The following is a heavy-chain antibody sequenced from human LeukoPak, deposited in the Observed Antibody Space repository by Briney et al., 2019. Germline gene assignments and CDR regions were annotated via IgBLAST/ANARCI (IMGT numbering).Heavy chain of an antibody. CDR3: AADLSNPRMGASYLDS. J-gene: IGHJ4*02. V-gene: IGHV1-58*02. D-gene: IGHD3-16*01. CDR1: GFTSTNFA. CDR2: IIVGSGAT. Sequence: ASVKVSCKASGFTSTNFAMQWVRQARGQRLEWIGWIIVGSGATKCAQDFQERVTITRDLSTSTLYMELRSLTSEGTAVYYCAADLSNPRMGASYLDSWGQGTLVTVSS.